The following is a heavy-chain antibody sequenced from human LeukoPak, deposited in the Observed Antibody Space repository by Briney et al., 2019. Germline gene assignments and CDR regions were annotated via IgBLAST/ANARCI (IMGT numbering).Heavy chain of an antibody. J-gene: IGHJ4*02. CDR2: IIPILGIA. CDR3: ARDRYSSGWYGEDY. V-gene: IGHV1-69*04. CDR1: GGTFSSYA. Sequence: SVKVSCKASGGTFSSYAISWVRQAPGQGLEWMGRIIPILGIANYAQKFQGRVTITADKSTSTAYTELSSLRSEDMAVYYCARDRYSSGWYGEDYWGQGTLVTVSS. D-gene: IGHD6-19*01.